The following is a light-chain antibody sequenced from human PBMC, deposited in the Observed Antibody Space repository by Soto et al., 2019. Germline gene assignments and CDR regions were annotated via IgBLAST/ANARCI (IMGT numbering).Light chain of an antibody. V-gene: IGLV2-14*03. CDR3: SSYTNTLGV. CDR2: DVA. Sequence: QSALTQPASVSGSHGQSITISCTGTSSDIGSYNYVSWYQQHPGKAPKLIIYDVASRPSGVSDRFSGSKSGNTASLTISGLQAEDEADYYCSSYTNTLGVFGGGTKLTVL. CDR1: SSDIGSYNY. J-gene: IGLJ3*02.